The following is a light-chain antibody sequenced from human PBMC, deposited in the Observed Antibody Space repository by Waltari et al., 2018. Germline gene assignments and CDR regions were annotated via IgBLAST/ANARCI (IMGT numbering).Light chain of an antibody. Sequence: SYVVTQPPSVSVAPGETATITCGGDTLGPYGFPWYQQKAGQAPVLVIFYDRDRPSGIPDRFSGSNSGNTATLTISRVEAGDEARYYCHVWHPHVDPGVFGTGTEVTVL. J-gene: IGLJ1*01. CDR3: HVWHPHVDPGV. CDR1: TLGPYG. CDR2: YDR. V-gene: IGLV3-21*04.